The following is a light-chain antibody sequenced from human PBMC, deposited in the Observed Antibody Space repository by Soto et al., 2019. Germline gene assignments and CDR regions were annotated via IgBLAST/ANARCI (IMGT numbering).Light chain of an antibody. J-gene: IGLJ1*01. CDR2: YKA. CDR1: SSNIGSNT. CDR3: AAGDDSLNGVYV. V-gene: IGLV1-44*01. Sequence: QSVLTQPPSASGTPGQRVTISCSGGSSNIGSNTVNWYQQLPGTAPKLLIYYKAQRPSGAPDPFSGSTAAAPASPALSWLQSEDEADYYFAAGDDSLNGVYVFGTGTKVTV.